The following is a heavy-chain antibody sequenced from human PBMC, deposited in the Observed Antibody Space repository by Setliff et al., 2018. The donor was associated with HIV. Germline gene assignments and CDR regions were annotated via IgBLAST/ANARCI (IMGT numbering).Heavy chain of an antibody. J-gene: IGHJ4*02. CDR2: IYWNNNK. V-gene: IGHV2-5*01. Sequence: SGPTLVNPTQTLTLTCTFSGLSLSTSGVGVGWIRQSPGKALEWLAFIYWNNNKHDSTSLKSRLTVTKDTSKNRVVFTMPNMDPVDTATYYCAYSGRQLRGPYFDFWGQGTPVTVSS. CDR1: GLSLSTSGVG. D-gene: IGHD1-1*01. CDR3: AYSGRQLRGPYFDF.